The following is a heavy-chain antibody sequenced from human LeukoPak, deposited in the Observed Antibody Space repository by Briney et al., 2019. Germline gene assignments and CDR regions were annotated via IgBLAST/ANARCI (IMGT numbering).Heavy chain of an antibody. V-gene: IGHV1-69*04. J-gene: IGHJ4*02. Sequence: GASVKVSCKASGYTFTSYDISWVRQAPGQGLEWMGRIIPILGIANYAQKFQGRVTITADKSTSTAYMELSSLRSEDTAVYYCAREQRPGGPKTPFDYWGQGTLVTVSS. CDR1: GYTFTSYD. D-gene: IGHD2-15*01. CDR2: IIPILGIA. CDR3: AREQRPGGPKTPFDY.